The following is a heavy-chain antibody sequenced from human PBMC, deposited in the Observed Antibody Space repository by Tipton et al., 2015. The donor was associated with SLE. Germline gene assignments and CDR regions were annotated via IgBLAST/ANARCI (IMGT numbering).Heavy chain of an antibody. J-gene: IGHJ4*02. V-gene: IGHV4-31*03. CDR1: GGSISSDDYY. CDR3: ARDLPVQDDYNSNY. Sequence: TLSLTCTVSGGSISSDDYYWTWIRQHPGKGLEWIGHMSYSGSTYYNPSLKSRVTISVDTSKNQFSLKLSSVTAADTAVYYCARDLPVQDDYNSNYWGQGTLVTVSS. CDR2: MSYSGST. D-gene: IGHD5-24*01.